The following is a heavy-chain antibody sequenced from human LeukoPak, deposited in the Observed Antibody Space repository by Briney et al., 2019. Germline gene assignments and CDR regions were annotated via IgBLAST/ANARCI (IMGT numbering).Heavy chain of an antibody. Sequence: GGSLRLSCAVSGFTVSSNYMSWVRQAPGKGLEWVSVIYSGGSTYYADSVKGRFTVSRDNSKNTLYLQMNSLGAEDTAVYYCARDRSTANGHCTGDYCYAELGRGQGTQVIVSS. CDR1: GFTVSSNY. CDR3: ARDRSTANGHCTGDYCYAELG. J-gene: IGHJ4*02. D-gene: IGHD2-8*02. V-gene: IGHV3-53*01. CDR2: IYSGGST.